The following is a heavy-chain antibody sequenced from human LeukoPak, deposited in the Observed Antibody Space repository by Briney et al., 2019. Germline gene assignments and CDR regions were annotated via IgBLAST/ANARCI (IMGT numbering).Heavy chain of an antibody. CDR1: GYSISSGYY. V-gene: IGHV4-38-2*02. Sequence: SETLSLTCTVSGYSISSGYYWGWIQQPPGKGLEWIGSIYHSGSTYYNPSLKSRVTISVDTSKNQFSLKLSSVTAADTAVYYCASPAGYLYDSSGYYNYWGQGTLVTVSS. J-gene: IGHJ4*02. CDR3: ASPAGYLYDSSGYYNY. CDR2: IYHSGST. D-gene: IGHD3-22*01.